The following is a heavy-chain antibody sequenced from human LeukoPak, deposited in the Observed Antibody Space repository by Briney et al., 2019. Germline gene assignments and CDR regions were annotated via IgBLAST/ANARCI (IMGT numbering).Heavy chain of an antibody. J-gene: IGHJ6*02. D-gene: IGHD3-3*01. Sequence: SETLSLTCTVSGGSISSGGYYWSWIRQHPGTGLEWLGYIYYSGSTYYNPSLKSRVTISVDTSKNQFSLKLSSVTAADTAVYYCARAVDFWSGYFKPQPYYYYYGMDVWGQGTTVTVSS. CDR2: IYYSGST. CDR1: GGSISSGGYY. V-gene: IGHV4-31*03. CDR3: ARAVDFWSGYFKPQPYYYYYGMDV.